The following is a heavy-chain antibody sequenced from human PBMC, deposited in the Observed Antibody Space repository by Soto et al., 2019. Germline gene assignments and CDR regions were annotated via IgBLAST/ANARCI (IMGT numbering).Heavy chain of an antibody. V-gene: IGHV3-23*01. J-gene: IGHJ4*02. D-gene: IGHD6-6*01. CDR3: AKDGGIAARLEDY. CDR1: GFTFSSSA. CDR2: ITGSGGST. Sequence: GGSLRLSCAASGFTFSSSAMSWVRQAPGKGLEWVSAITGSGGSTYYADSVKGRFTISRDNSKNTLYLQMNSLRAEDTAVYYCAKDGGIAARLEDYWGQGTLVTVSS.